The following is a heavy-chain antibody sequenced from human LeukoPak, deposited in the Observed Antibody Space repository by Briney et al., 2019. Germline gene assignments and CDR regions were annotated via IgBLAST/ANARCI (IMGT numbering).Heavy chain of an antibody. CDR2: IKTNAEGGTL. Sequence: WIRQPPGKGLEWVGRIKTNAEGGTLDYTAPVKGRFTISRDDSKNTLYLQMDSLEVEDTGMYYCTTGIDDEGGYWGQGTLVTVSS. V-gene: IGHV3-15*07. J-gene: IGHJ4*02. D-gene: IGHD3-3*02. CDR3: TTGIDDEGGY.